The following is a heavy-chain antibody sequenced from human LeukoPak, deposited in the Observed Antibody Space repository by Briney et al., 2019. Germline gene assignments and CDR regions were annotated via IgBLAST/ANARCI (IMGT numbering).Heavy chain of an antibody. V-gene: IGHV3-23*01. J-gene: IGHJ4*02. CDR2: IRSNGDTT. CDR3: AKGQELDDGVFDS. CDR1: GFTFSSIA. D-gene: IGHD1-1*01. Sequence: PGGSLRLSCAASGFTFSSIAMTWVRQAPGKGLEWVSNIRSNGDTTYNADSVKGRFTISRDNSKNTLYLQMNSLRVEDTAIYYCAKGQELDDGVFDSWGQGTLVTVSS.